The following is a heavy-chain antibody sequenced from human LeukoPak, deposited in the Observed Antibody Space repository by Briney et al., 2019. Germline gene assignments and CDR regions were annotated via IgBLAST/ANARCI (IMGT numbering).Heavy chain of an antibody. CDR1: GYSVTNSW. J-gene: IGHJ4*02. CDR3: ARHPPYTSGWALDY. V-gene: IGHV5-51*01. Sequence: GESLKISCKGSGYSVTNSWIGWVRQMPGKGLEWMGIIYLGDSDTRYSPSFKGQVTISADRSINTAYLQWVSLKASDTAMYYCARHPPYTSGWALDYWGQRTLVTVSS. D-gene: IGHD6-19*01. CDR2: IYLGDSDT.